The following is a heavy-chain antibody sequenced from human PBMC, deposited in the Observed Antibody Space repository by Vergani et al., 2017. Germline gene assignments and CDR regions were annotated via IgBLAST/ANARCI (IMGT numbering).Heavy chain of an antibody. CDR1: GFTFSSYA. J-gene: IGHJ6*03. D-gene: IGHD1-26*01. CDR2: ISYDGSNK. CDR3: ARDGSGSYYCYYYMDV. Sequence: QVQLVESGGGVVQPGRSLRLSCAASGFTFSSYAMHWVRQAPGKVLGWVAVISYDGSNKYYADSVKGRFTISRDNSKNTLYLQMNSLRAEDTAVYYCARDGSGSYYCYYYMDVWGKGTTVTVSS. V-gene: IGHV3-30-3*01.